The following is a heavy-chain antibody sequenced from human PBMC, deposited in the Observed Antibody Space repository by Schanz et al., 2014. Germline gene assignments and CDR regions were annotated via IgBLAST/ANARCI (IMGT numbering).Heavy chain of an antibody. CDR2: ISYGTSYI. D-gene: IGHD1-26*01. V-gene: IGHV3-21*01. CDR1: GFSFSSYA. Sequence: EVQLLESGGGLVQPGGSLRLSCATSGFSFSSYAINWVRQAPGKGLEWVSSISYGTSYIYYAESVKGRFTISRDNAKNTLYLQMNSLRAEDTAVYYCARDHTTESYYSAGPPIDYWGQGTLLTVSS. CDR3: ARDHTTESYYSAGPPIDY. J-gene: IGHJ4*02.